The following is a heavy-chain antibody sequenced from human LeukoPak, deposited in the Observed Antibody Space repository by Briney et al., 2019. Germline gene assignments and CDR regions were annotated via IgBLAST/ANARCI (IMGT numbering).Heavy chain of an antibody. CDR3: ATRGHYYDSSGYSVTRLFYFDY. CDR1: GGSISSGGYS. D-gene: IGHD3-22*01. Sequence: SETLSLTCAVSGGSISSGGYSWSWIRQPPGKGLEWIGYIYHSGSTYYNPSLKSRVTISVDTSKNQFSLKLSSVTAADTAVYYCATRGHYYDSSGYSVTRLFYFDYWGQGTLVTVSS. J-gene: IGHJ4*02. CDR2: IYHSGST. V-gene: IGHV4-30-2*01.